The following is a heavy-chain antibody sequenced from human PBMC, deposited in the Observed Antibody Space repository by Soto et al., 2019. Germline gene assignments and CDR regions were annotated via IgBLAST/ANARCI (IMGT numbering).Heavy chain of an antibody. Sequence: GGSLRLSCAVSGFSFRTYGFHWVRQPPGKGLEWVAVISPKGHSDSVEGRFTISRDNSRDTLYLQMNNLRAEDTAVYYCARDDAFGNENAFDLWGQGTMVTVSS. CDR3: ARDDAFGNENAFDL. D-gene: IGHD1-1*01. CDR2: ISPK. CDR1: GFSFRTYG. V-gene: IGHV3-33*01. J-gene: IGHJ3*01.